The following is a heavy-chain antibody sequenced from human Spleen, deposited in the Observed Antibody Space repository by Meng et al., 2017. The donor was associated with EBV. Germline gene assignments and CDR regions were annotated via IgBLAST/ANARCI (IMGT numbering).Heavy chain of an antibody. D-gene: IGHD2-15*01. J-gene: IGHJ5*02. CDR1: GGSFSGFY. Sequence: VQVQQVGRGLLKAQGALSLTRAVSGGSFSGFYWGWIRQPPGKGLEWIGEINHSGSTNYNPSLKSRVTISIDTSKNQFSLRLNSVTAADTAVYYCARGVQVAWRFDPWGQGTLVTVSS. CDR3: ARGVQVAWRFDP. CDR2: INHSGST. V-gene: IGHV4-34*01.